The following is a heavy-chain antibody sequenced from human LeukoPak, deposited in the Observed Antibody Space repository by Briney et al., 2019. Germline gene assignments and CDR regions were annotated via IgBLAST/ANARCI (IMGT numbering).Heavy chain of an antibody. CDR1: DDSITIYY. J-gene: IGHJ4*02. CDR3: ARGFGSRGWYVY. Sequence: SETLSLTCTVSDDSITIYYWTWIRQPPGKGLEWIGYIDHTGSTNYNPSLNSRVTISRDTSKNHFSLELSSVTAADTAVYYCARGFGSRGWYVYWGQGTLVTVSS. D-gene: IGHD6-19*01. V-gene: IGHV4-59*01. CDR2: IDHTGST.